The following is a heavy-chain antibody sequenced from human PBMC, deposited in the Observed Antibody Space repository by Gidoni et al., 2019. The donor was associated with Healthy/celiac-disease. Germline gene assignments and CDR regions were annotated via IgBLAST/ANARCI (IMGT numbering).Heavy chain of an antibody. CDR2: INHSGST. V-gene: IGHV4-34*01. J-gene: IGHJ4*02. Sequence: QVQLQQWGAGLLKPSETLSLTCAVYGGSFSGYYWSWIRQPPGKGLEWIGEINHSGSTNYNPSLKSRVTISVDTSKNQFSLKLSSVTAADTAVYYCARGRRYYDYVWGSYRYTRNFDYWGQGTLVTVSS. CDR3: ARGRRYYDYVWGSYRYTRNFDY. D-gene: IGHD3-16*02. CDR1: GGSFSGYY.